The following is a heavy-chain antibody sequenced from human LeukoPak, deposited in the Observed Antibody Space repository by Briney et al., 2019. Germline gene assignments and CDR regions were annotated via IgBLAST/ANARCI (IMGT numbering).Heavy chain of an antibody. J-gene: IGHJ3*02. CDR1: GFTFSDYY. CDR2: ISTSAGTI. CDR3: ARLPGGDSSSVVAFDI. V-gene: IGHV3-11*01. D-gene: IGHD2-21*02. Sequence: GESLRLSCAASGFTFSDYYMTWIRQAPGKGLEWISYISTSAGTIYYADSVKGRFTISRDNAKNSLYLQMNSLRAEDTAVYYCARLPGGDSSSVVAFDIWGQGTMVTVSS.